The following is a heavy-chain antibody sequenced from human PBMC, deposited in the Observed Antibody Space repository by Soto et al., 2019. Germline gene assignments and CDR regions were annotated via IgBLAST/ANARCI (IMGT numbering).Heavy chain of an antibody. D-gene: IGHD6-19*01. CDR1: GLTFSSYA. J-gene: IGHJ4*02. CDR2: ISGSGGST. V-gene: IGHV3-23*01. Sequence: GGSLRLSCAASGLTFSSYAMSWVRQAPGKGLEWVSAISGSGGSTFYADSVKGRFTISRDNSKNTLFLQMNSLRAEDTAVYYCAGRIAVAGTLAYWGQGTLVTVSS. CDR3: AGRIAVAGTLAY.